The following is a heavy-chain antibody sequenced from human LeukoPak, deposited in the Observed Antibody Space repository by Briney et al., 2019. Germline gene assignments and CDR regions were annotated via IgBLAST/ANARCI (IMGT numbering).Heavy chain of an antibody. CDR1: GYTFTSSG. Sequence: ASVKVSCKASGYTFTSSGISWVRQAPGQGLEWMGWISAYNGNTNYAQKLQGRVTMTTDTSTSTAYMELRSLRSDDTAVYYCARQINYSAAPGFDYWGQGTLVTVSS. CDR2: ISAYNGNT. D-gene: IGHD2-15*01. CDR3: ARQINYSAAPGFDY. J-gene: IGHJ4*02. V-gene: IGHV1-18*01.